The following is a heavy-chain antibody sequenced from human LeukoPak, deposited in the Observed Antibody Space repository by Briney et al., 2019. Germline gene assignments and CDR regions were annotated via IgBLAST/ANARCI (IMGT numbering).Heavy chain of an antibody. CDR2: IYSAGSI. CDR1: GFTFSSYA. CDR3: ARRAGAYTHPYDY. V-gene: IGHV3-53*01. D-gene: IGHD3-16*01. Sequence: PGGSLRLSCAASGFTFSSYAMSWVRQAPGKGLEWVSFIYSAGSIYYSDSVKGRLTISIDNSKNTLYLQMNSLRAEDTAVYYCARRAGAYTHPYDYWGQGTLVTVS. J-gene: IGHJ4*02.